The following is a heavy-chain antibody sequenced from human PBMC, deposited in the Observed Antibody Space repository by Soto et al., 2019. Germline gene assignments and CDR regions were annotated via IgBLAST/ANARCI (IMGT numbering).Heavy chain of an antibody. D-gene: IGHD6-13*01. V-gene: IGHV1-69*01. CDR1: GGTFSSYP. J-gene: IGHJ3*02. Sequence: QVQLVQSGAEVKKPGSSVKVSCKASGGTFSSYPTSWVRQAPGQGLEWMGGIVPIFGTTNYAQRFQGRVTITADESTSPAYMDLSSLRSEDTAVYYFARSWSSSWTGAFDIWGQGTMVTVSS. CDR2: IVPIFGTT. CDR3: ARSWSSSWTGAFDI.